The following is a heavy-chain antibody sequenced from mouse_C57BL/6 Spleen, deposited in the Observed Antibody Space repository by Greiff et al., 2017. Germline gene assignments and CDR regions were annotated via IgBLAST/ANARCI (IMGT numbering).Heavy chain of an antibody. Sequence: EVQLQQSGAEIVRPGASVKLSCTASGFNIKDDYMHWVKQRPEQGLEWIGWIDPENGDTEYASKFQGKATITADTSSNTAYLQLSSLTSEDTAVYYCTTDSNYEAYWGQGTLVTVSA. CDR3: TTDSNYEAY. V-gene: IGHV14-4*01. CDR1: GFNIKDDY. J-gene: IGHJ3*01. CDR2: IDPENGDT. D-gene: IGHD2-5*01.